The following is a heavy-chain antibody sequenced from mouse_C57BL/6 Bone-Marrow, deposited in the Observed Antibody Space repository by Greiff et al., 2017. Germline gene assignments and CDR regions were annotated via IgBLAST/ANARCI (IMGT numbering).Heavy chain of an antibody. CDR3: GAQGNWAAWFAY. V-gene: IGHV2-2*01. CDR2: IWSGGST. Sequence: QVQLKESGPGLVQPSQSLSITCTVSGFSLTSYGVHWVRQSPGKGLEWLGVIWSGGSTDYNAAFISRLSISKDNSKSQVFFKMNSLQADDTAIYDCGAQGNWAAWFAYWGQGTLVTVSA. CDR1: GFSLTSYG. J-gene: IGHJ3*01. D-gene: IGHD4-1*02.